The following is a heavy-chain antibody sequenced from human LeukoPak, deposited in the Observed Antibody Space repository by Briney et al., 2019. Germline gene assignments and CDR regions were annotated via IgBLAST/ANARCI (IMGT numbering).Heavy chain of an antibody. CDR1: GFTVSSNS. CDR3: AKDRGMFLVGYLDY. Sequence: GGSLRLSCTVSGFTVSSNSMSWVRQAPGKGLEWVSFIYSDNTHYSDSVKGRFTISRDNSKNTLYLQMNSLRAEDTAVYYCAKDRGMFLVGYLDYWGQGTLVTVSS. V-gene: IGHV3-53*01. D-gene: IGHD2-15*01. CDR2: IYSDNT. J-gene: IGHJ4*02.